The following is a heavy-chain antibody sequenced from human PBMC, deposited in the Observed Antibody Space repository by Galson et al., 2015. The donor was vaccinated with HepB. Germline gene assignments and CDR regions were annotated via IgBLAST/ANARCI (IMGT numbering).Heavy chain of an antibody. CDR2: ISSSGSTI. CDR1: GFTFSSYA. CDR3: ARDYGDYGGGGWFDP. J-gene: IGHJ5*02. Sequence: SLRLSCAASGFTFSSYAMHWVRQAPGKGLEWVSHISSSGSTIYYADSVKGRFTISRDNAKNSLYLQMNSLRAEDTAVYYCARDYGDYGGGGWFDPWGQGTLVTVSS. D-gene: IGHD4-17*01. V-gene: IGHV3-48*03.